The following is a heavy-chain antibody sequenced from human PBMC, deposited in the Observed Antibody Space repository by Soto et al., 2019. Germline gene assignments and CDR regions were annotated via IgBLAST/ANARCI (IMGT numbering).Heavy chain of an antibody. D-gene: IGHD2-15*01. V-gene: IGHV1-3*01. CDR1: GCTFTSYA. CDR2: INAGNGNT. CDR3: AREGSWAATLNY. Sequence: ASVKVSCKASGCTFTSYAMHWVRQAPGQRLEWMGWINAGNGNTKYSQKFQGRVTITRDTSASTAYMELSSLRSEDTAVYYCAREGSWAATLNYWGQGTLVTVSS. J-gene: IGHJ4*02.